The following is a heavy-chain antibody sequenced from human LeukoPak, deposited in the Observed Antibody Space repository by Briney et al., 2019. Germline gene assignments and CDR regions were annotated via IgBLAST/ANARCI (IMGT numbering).Heavy chain of an antibody. CDR2: IYYSGST. Sequence: PSQTLSLTCTVSGGSISSGGYYWSWTRQHPGKGLEWIGYIYYSGSTYYNPSLKSRVTISVDASKNQFSLKLSSVTAADTAVYYCARAEWGQGSYRDHWGQGTLVTVSS. CDR1: GGSISSGGYY. V-gene: IGHV4-31*03. CDR3: ARAEWGQGSYRDH. D-gene: IGHD1-26*01. J-gene: IGHJ4*02.